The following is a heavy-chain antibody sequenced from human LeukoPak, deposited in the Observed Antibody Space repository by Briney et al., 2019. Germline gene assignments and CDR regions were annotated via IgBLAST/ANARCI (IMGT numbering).Heavy chain of an antibody. Sequence: ASVKVSCKASVYTFTSYGISWVRQAPGQGLEWMGWISAYNGNTNYAQKLQGRVTMTTDTSTSTAYMELRSLRSDDTAVYYCARERGPIRGYSGYHPFDYWGQGTLVTVSS. V-gene: IGHV1-18*01. D-gene: IGHD5-12*01. CDR1: VYTFTSYG. CDR3: ARERGPIRGYSGYHPFDY. J-gene: IGHJ4*02. CDR2: ISAYNGNT.